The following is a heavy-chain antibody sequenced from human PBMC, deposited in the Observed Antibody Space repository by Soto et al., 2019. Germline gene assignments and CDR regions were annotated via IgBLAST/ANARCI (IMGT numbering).Heavy chain of an antibody. J-gene: IGHJ6*02. CDR2: IYYSGST. V-gene: IGHV4-61*01. D-gene: IGHD5-18*01. CDR3: ARARTAMVTLYYYYYGMDV. Sequence: QVQLQESGPGLVKPSETLSLTCTVSGGSVSSGSYYWSWIRQPPGKGLEWIGYIYYSGSTNYNPSLKSRVTISVDTSKNQFSLKLSSVTAADTAVYYCARARTAMVTLYYYYYGMDVWGQGTTVTVSS. CDR1: GGSVSSGSYY.